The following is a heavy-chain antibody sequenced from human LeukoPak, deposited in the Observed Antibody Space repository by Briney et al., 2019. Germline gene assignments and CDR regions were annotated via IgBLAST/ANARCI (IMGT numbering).Heavy chain of an antibody. V-gene: IGHV4-30-4*07. CDR2: IYDSGST. J-gene: IGHJ4*02. Sequence: SQTLSLTCAVSGGSISSGGHSWSWVRQPPGKGPEWIGCIYDSGSTFYNPSLESRVTITVDTSKNQFSLKLSSVTAADTAVYYCARDGYGNYLSFDYWGQGTLVTVSS. D-gene: IGHD4-11*01. CDR3: ARDGYGNYLSFDY. CDR1: GGSISSGGHS.